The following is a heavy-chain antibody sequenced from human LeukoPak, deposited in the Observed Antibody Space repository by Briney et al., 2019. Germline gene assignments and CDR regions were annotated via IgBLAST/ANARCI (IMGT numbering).Heavy chain of an antibody. Sequence: SETLSLTCAVYGGSFSGYYWSWIRQPPGKGLEWIGEINHSGSTNYNPSLKSRVTISVDTSKNQFSLKLSSVTAADTAVYYCARSGYYDHNWFDPWGQGTLVTVSS. J-gene: IGHJ5*02. CDR1: GGSFSGYY. CDR3: ARSGYYDHNWFDP. V-gene: IGHV4-34*01. CDR2: INHSGST. D-gene: IGHD3-22*01.